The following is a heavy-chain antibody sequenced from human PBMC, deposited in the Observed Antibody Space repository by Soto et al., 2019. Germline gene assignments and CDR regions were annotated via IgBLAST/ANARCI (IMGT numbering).Heavy chain of an antibody. CDR1: CGSFSGYY. V-gene: IGHV4-34*01. Sequence: PSETLSLTCAVYCGSFSGYYWSWIRQPPGKGLEWIGEINHSGSTNYNPSLKSRVTISVDTSKNQFSLKLSSVTAADTAVYYCARGRRALYSSSSFHYWGQGTLVTVSS. D-gene: IGHD6-6*01. J-gene: IGHJ4*02. CDR2: INHSGST. CDR3: ARGRRALYSSSSFHY.